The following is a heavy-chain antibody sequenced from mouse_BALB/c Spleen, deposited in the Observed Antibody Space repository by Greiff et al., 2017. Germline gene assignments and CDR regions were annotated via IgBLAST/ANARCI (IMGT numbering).Heavy chain of an antibody. CDR3: AKSGYGAMDY. V-gene: IGHV2-5-1*01. Sequence: VKLVESGPSLVQPSQSLSITCTVSGFSLTSYGVHWVRQSPGKGLEWLGVIWRGGSTDYNAAFMSRLSITKDNSTSQVFFKMNSLQADDTAIYYCAKSGYGAMDYWGQGTSGTVSS. J-gene: IGHJ4*01. CDR2: IWRGGST. D-gene: IGHD2-2*01. CDR1: GFSLTSYG.